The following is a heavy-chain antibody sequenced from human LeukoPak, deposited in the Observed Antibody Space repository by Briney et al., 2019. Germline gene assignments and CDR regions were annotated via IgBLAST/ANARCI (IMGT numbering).Heavy chain of an antibody. CDR2: ISSNGGST. CDR1: GFTFSSYA. Sequence: PGGSLRLSCAASGFTFSSYAMHWVRQAPGKGLEYVSAISSNGGSTYYANSVKGRFTISRDSSKNTLYLQMGSLRAEDMAVYYCARDEQRRYYGGLPGYWGQGTLVTVSS. J-gene: IGHJ4*02. CDR3: ARDEQRRYYGGLPGY. D-gene: IGHD4-23*01. V-gene: IGHV3-64*01.